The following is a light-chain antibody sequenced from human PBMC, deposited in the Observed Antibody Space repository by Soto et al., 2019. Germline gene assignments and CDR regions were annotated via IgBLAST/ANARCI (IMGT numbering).Light chain of an antibody. CDR1: QSVSSSY. CDR3: QQYGSSPVT. CDR2: GAS. V-gene: IGKV3-20*01. J-gene: IGKJ4*01. Sequence: EIVLTQSTGTLSLSPGERATLSCRASQSVSSSYLAWYQQKPGQAPRLLIYGASSRATGIPDRFSGSGSGTDFTLTISRLEPGDSAVYYCQQYGSSPVTFGGGTKVEIK.